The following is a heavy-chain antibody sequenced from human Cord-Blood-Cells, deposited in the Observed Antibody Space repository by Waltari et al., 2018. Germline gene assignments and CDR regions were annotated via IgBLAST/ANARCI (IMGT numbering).Heavy chain of an antibody. Sequence: EVQLVESGGGLVQPGRSLRLSCAASGFTFDDYAMHWVRQAPGKGLEWVSGISWNSGSIGDADSVNGRFTISRDNAKNSLYLQMNSLRAEDTALYYCASAGGGQYAFDIWGQGTMVTVSS. CDR2: ISWNSGSI. D-gene: IGHD3-16*01. V-gene: IGHV3-9*01. CDR3: ASAGGGQYAFDI. CDR1: GFTFDDYA. J-gene: IGHJ3*02.